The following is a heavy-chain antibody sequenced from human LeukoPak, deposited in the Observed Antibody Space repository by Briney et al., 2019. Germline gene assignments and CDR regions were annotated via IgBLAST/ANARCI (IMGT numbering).Heavy chain of an antibody. J-gene: IGHJ4*02. D-gene: IGHD3-16*02. Sequence: PGGSLRLSCAASGFTFNSFAMNWVRQAPGKGLEWVSSISGSDGSSHYADFVKGRFTISRDNSKNTLHLQMSSPRAEDTAVYYCAKSLGVGGYTRYKGFDQWGQGTPVTVSS. CDR2: ISGSDGSS. CDR3: AKSLGVGGYTRYKGFDQ. V-gene: IGHV3-23*01. CDR1: GFTFNSFA.